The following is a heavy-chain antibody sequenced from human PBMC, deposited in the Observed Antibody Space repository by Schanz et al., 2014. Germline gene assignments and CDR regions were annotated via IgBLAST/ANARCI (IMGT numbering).Heavy chain of an antibody. D-gene: IGHD2-2*01. CDR3: ARGTMPGTFDI. CDR2: IIPILGIA. Sequence: QVQLVQSGAEVKKPGASVKVSCKTSGYTFSNDDINWVRQAPGQGLEWMGRIIPILGIANYAQKFQGRVTITADRSTSTAYMELSSLRYEDTALYYCARGTMPGTFDIWGQGTMVTVSS. J-gene: IGHJ3*02. CDR1: GYTFSNDD. V-gene: IGHV1-69*04.